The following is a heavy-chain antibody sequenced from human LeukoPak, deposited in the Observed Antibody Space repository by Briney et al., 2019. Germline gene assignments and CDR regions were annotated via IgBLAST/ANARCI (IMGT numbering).Heavy chain of an antibody. CDR1: GYTFTSYD. Sequence: ASVKVSRKASGYTFTSYDINWVRQATGQGLEWMGWMNPNSGNTGYAQKFQGRVTMTRNTSISTAYMELSSLRSEDTAVYYCARKKTYDFWSGYYLAGYYYYGMDVWGQGTTVTVSS. D-gene: IGHD3-3*01. CDR2: MNPNSGNT. CDR3: ARKKTYDFWSGYYLAGYYYYGMDV. J-gene: IGHJ6*02. V-gene: IGHV1-8*01.